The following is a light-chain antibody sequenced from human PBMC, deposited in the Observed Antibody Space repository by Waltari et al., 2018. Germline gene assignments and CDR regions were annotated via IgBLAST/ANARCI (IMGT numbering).Light chain of an antibody. CDR2: DAS. CDR1: QSVGTY. CDR3: QQRRNWPLT. Sequence: EIVLTQSPAILSFSPGERATLSCRASQSVGTYLAWYQQRPGQSPRLLIYDASFRATGIPARFSGSGSETDFTLTISSLRPEDFAVYYCQQRRNWPLTFGGGTRVQI. J-gene: IGKJ4*01. V-gene: IGKV3-11*01.